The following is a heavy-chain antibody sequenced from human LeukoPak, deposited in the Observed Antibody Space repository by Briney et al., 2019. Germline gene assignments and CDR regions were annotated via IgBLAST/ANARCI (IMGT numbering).Heavy chain of an antibody. CDR2: FDPEDGET. CDR1: GYSFTSHY. J-gene: IGHJ4*02. Sequence: ASVKVSCKASGYSFTSHYMHWVRQAPGKGLEWMGGFDPEDGETIYAQKFQGRVTMTEDTSTDTAYMELSSLRSEDTAVYYCATGLQGYSSGWYVFDYWGQGTLVTVSS. V-gene: IGHV1-24*01. CDR3: ATGLQGYSSGWYVFDY. D-gene: IGHD6-19*01.